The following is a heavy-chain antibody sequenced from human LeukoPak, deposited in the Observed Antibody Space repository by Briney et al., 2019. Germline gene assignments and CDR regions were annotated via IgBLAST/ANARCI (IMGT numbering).Heavy chain of an antibody. CDR2: IKTDGSQI. CDR3: ARDLLGWELHYFDY. CDR1: GFTFSSYW. J-gene: IGHJ4*02. D-gene: IGHD1-26*01. V-gene: IGHV3-7*01. Sequence: GGSLRLSCVASGFTFSSYWMTWVRQAPGKGLEWVANIKTDGSQIYYVDSVKGRFTISRDNAKNSLYLQMNSLRVEDTAVYYCARDLLGWELHYFDYWGQGTLVTVSS.